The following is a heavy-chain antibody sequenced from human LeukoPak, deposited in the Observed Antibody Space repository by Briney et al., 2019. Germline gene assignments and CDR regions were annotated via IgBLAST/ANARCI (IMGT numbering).Heavy chain of an antibody. CDR2: MNPNSGNT. V-gene: IGHV1-8*01. Sequence: ASVKVSCKASGYTFTSYDINWVRQATGQGLEWMGWMNPNSGNTGYAQKFQGRVTMIRNTSISTAYMELSSLKSEDTAVYYCARVPYSSGWSPVDYWGQGTLVTVSS. D-gene: IGHD6-19*01. J-gene: IGHJ4*02. CDR1: GYTFTSYD. CDR3: ARVPYSSGWSPVDY.